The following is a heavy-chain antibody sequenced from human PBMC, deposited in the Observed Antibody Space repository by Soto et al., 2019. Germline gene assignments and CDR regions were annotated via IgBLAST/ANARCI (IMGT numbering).Heavy chain of an antibody. D-gene: IGHD5-12*01. J-gene: IGHJ4*02. CDR3: ARDGGVAIVAY. Sequence: QVQLVQSGAEVKKPGASVKVSCKASGYTFTSYYMHWVRQAPGQGLEWMGIINPSGGSTSYAQKFQGRVTTTRDTSTSTVYKELSSLRSEDTAVYYCARDGGVAIVAYWGQGTLVTVSS. CDR2: INPSGGST. CDR1: GYTFTSYY. V-gene: IGHV1-46*01.